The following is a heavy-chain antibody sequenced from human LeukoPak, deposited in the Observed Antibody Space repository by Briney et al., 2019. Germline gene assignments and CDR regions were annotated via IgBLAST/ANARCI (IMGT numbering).Heavy chain of an antibody. J-gene: IGHJ6*03. CDR2: IYYSGST. CDR3: ASGYSYGFYYYYYMDV. D-gene: IGHD5-18*01. V-gene: IGHV4-59*01. CDR1: GGSISSYY. Sequence: SETLSLTCTVSGGSISSYYWSWIRQPPGKGLEWIGYIYYSGSTYYNPSLKSRVTISVDTSKNQFSLKLSSVTAADTAVYYCASGYSYGFYYYYYMDVWGKGTTVTVSS.